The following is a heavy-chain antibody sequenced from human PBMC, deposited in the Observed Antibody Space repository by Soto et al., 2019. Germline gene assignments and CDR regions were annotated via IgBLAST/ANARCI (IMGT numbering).Heavy chain of an antibody. V-gene: IGHV1-3*01. Sequence: ASVKVSCKASGYTFTSYAVHWVRQAPGQRLEWMGWINAGNGNTKYSQKFQGRVTITRDTAASTVYLDLSSLRSDYTAVYYCARERGSTATFDYWGQGTLVTV. D-gene: IGHD4-17*01. CDR3: ARERGSTATFDY. J-gene: IGHJ4*02. CDR2: INAGNGNT. CDR1: GYTFTSYA.